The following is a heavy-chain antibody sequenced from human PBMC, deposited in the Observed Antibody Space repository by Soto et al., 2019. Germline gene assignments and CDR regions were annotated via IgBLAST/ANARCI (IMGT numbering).Heavy chain of an antibody. CDR1: GDSISSNY. J-gene: IGHJ4*02. Sequence: QVQLQESGPGLVKPSETLSLTCTVSGDSISSNYWSWIRQPPGKGLEWIGYISNSGYTNYNPSLKSRVTISVDTSKNQFSLKLSSVTAADTAVYYCARKNDFYDYWCQGTRVTVSS. V-gene: IGHV4-59*01. CDR2: ISNSGYT. CDR3: ARKNDFYDY.